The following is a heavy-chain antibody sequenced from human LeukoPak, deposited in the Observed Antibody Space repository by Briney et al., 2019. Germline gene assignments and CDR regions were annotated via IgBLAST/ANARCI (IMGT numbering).Heavy chain of an antibody. CDR3: AAPVRGYSYGFSWSRANDAFDI. CDR2: INHSGST. Sequence: SGTLSLTCTVSGDSINSPDLWSWVRQPPGKGLEWIGEINHSGSTNYNPSLKSRVTISVDTSKNQFSLKLSSVTAADTAVYYCAAPVRGYSYGFSWSRANDAFDIWGQGTMVTVSS. CDR1: GDSINSPDL. D-gene: IGHD5-18*01. V-gene: IGHV4-4*02. J-gene: IGHJ3*02.